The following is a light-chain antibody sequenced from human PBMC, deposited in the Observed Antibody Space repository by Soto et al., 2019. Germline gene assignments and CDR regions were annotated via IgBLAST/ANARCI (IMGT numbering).Light chain of an antibody. V-gene: IGKV1-16*01. CDR2: AAS. J-gene: IGKJ4*01. Sequence: DIQMTESPSSLSSSVGDRFTITCRSSQSISTYLNWYQQKSGVAPKLLIYAASSLQSGVPSRFSGSRSGTEFTLTISSLQPDDYATYYCQQYNSYSPLTFGGGTKVDI. CDR3: QQYNSYSPLT. CDR1: QSISTY.